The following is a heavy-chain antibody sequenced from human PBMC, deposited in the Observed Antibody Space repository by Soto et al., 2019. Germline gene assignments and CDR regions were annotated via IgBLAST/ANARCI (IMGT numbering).Heavy chain of an antibody. J-gene: IGHJ5*02. CDR1: GGTFNSQA. V-gene: IGHV1-69*12. CDR2: FIPIFGTT. Sequence: QVVQSGAEVKKPGSSEKVSCKASGGTFNSQAFSWVRQAPGQGLEWMGGFIPIFGTTDYSQKFQGRVTITADEATSTASMGLSSLTSDDTAVYYCARVDSSMFEGGEWFDPWGQGTLVTVSS. D-gene: IGHD3-10*02. CDR3: ARVDSSMFEGGEWFDP.